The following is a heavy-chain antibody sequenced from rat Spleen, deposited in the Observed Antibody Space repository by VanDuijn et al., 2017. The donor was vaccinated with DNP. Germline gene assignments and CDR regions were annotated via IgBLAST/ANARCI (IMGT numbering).Heavy chain of an antibody. V-gene: IGHV3-1*01. CDR2: ITYSGST. Sequence: EVQLQESGPGLVKPSQSLSLTCSVTGYSITSNYWGWIRQFPGNKMEYIGHITYSGSTNYNPSLKSRVFITRDTSKNQFFLQLNSVTTEDTATYYCARWNLGTSTLDYWGQGVMVTVSS. J-gene: IGHJ2*01. CDR3: ARWNLGTSTLDY. CDR1: GYSITSNY. D-gene: IGHD1-5*01.